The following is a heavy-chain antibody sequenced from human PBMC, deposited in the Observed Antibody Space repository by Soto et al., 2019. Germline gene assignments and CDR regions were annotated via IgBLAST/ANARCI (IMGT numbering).Heavy chain of an antibody. CDR2: IKQDGSEK. V-gene: IGHV3-7*03. J-gene: IGHJ4*02. D-gene: IGHD2-21*01. CDR1: GFTFSTYW. Sequence: EVQLVESGGGLVQPGESLRVSCAASGFTFSTYWMTWVRQAPGKGLEWVANIKQDGSEKFYVGSVRGRFTISRDNAKNSMYLQMNSLRADDTAVYYCARRSSGRLTTAWAPRDWWGQGTLVTVSS. CDR3: ARRSSGRLTTAWAPRDW.